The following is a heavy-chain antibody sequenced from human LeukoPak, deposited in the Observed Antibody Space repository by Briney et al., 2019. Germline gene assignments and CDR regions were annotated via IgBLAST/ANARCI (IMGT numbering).Heavy chain of an antibody. D-gene: IGHD2-15*01. CDR1: GGTLSSYA. CDR2: IIPIFGTA. Sequence: ASVKVSCKASGGTLSSYAISWVRQAPGQGLEWMGGIIPIFGTANYAQKFQGRVTITTDESTSTAYMELSSLRSEDTAVYYCARTRLVVAATVIKNYYMDVWGKGTTVTVSS. J-gene: IGHJ6*03. V-gene: IGHV1-69*05. CDR3: ARTRLVVAATVIKNYYMDV.